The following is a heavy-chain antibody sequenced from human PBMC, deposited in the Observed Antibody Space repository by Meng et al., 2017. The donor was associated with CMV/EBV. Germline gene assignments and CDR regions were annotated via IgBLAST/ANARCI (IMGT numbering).Heavy chain of an antibody. CDR1: GYTFTSYG. CDR2: ISAYNGNT. D-gene: IGHD2-2*01. J-gene: IGHJ2*01. V-gene: IGHV1-18*04. CDR3: ARDLRPSTSPLDL. Sequence: VQLVQSGAEVNKPGGTVKVSCKVSGYTFTSYGISWVRQATGQGLEWMGWISAYNGNTNYAQKLQGRVTMTTDTSTSTAYMELRSLRSDDTAVYYCARDLRPSTSPLDLWGRGTLVTVSS.